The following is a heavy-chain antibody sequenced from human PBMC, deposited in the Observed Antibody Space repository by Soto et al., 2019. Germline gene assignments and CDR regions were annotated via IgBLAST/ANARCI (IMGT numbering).Heavy chain of an antibody. V-gene: IGHV3-23*01. CDR2: ISGSGGST. CDR1: GFTFSSYA. D-gene: IGHD6-13*01. Sequence: GGSLRLSCAASGFTFSSYAMSWVRQAPGKGLEWVSAISGSGGSTYYADSVKGRFTISRDNSKNTLYLQMNSLRAEDTAVYYCAREGSSSSWLWRYSWFDPWGQGTLVTVS. CDR3: AREGSSSSWLWRYSWFDP. J-gene: IGHJ5*02.